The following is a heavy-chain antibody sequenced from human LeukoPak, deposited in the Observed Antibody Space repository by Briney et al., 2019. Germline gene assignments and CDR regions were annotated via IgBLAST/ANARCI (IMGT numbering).Heavy chain of an antibody. V-gene: IGHV3-53*01. J-gene: IGHJ4*02. D-gene: IGHD5-12*01. CDR2: IYSGGST. CDR3: ARDSYDSNDY. CDR1: GFTVSSNY. Sequence: AGSLRLTCAASGFTVSSNYMSWVRQAPGKGLEWVSVIYSGGSTYYADSVKGRFTISRDNSKNTLYLQMNSLRAEDTAVYYCARDSYDSNDYWGQGTLVTVSS.